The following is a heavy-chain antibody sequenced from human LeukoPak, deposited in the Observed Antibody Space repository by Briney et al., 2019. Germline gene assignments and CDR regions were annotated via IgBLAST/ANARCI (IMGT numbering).Heavy chain of an antibody. D-gene: IGHD2-8*01. Sequence: GGSLRLSCAASGFTVSSNYMNWVRQAPGKGLEWVSVIYGGGNIYYADSVKGRFTISRDNAKNSLYLQMNSLRDEDTAVYYCARGDHCTNGVCYNSPFDYWGQGTLVTVSS. CDR1: GFTVSSNY. CDR2: IYGGGNI. J-gene: IGHJ4*02. V-gene: IGHV3-53*03. CDR3: ARGDHCTNGVCYNSPFDY.